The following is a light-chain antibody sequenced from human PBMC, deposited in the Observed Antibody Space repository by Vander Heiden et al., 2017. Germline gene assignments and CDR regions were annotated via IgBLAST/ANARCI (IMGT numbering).Light chain of an antibody. CDR2: QDS. Sequence: YELTQRPSVSVSPGQTASITCSGDKLGDKYACWYQQKPGQSPVLVIYQDSKRPSGIPERFSGSNSANTATLTISGTQAMDEAYYYCQAWDSSTVVFGGGTKLTVL. CDR3: QAWDSSTVV. V-gene: IGLV3-1*01. J-gene: IGLJ2*01. CDR1: KLGDKY.